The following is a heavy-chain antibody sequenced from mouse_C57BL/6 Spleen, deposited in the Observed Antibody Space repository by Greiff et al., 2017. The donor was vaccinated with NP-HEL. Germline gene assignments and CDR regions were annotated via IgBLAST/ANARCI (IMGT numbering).Heavy chain of an antibody. CDR3: ARGDYGSSYGYFDV. V-gene: IGHV7-3*01. J-gene: IGHJ1*03. CDR1: GFTFTDYY. D-gene: IGHD1-1*01. CDR2: IRNKANGYTT. Sequence: EVQGVESGGGLVQPGGSLSLSCAASGFTFTDYYMSWVRQPPGKALEWLGFIRNKANGYTTEYSASVKGRFTISRDNSQSILYLQMNALRAEDSATYYCARGDYGSSYGYFDVWGTGTTVTVSS.